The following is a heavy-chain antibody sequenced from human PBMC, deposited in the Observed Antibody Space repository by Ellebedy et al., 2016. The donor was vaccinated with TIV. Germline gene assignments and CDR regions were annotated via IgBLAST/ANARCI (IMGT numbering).Heavy chain of an antibody. D-gene: IGHD3-22*01. Sequence: GESLKISCAASGFTFSSYAMSWVRQAPGKGLEWVSTISNTGSRTYYADSGEGRFTISRDNSKKTLYLQMNSLRAEDTAIYYCAKGRGGGSDSSAPRYYFDYWGLGTLVTVSS. V-gene: IGHV3-23*01. CDR1: GFTFSSYA. J-gene: IGHJ4*02. CDR2: ISNTGSRT. CDR3: AKGRGGGSDSSAPRYYFDY.